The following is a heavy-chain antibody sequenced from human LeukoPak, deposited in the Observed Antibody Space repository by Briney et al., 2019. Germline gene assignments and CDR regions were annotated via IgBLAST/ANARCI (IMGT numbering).Heavy chain of an antibody. D-gene: IGHD2-2*01. CDR1: GYTFINYG. CDR3: ARGSYCSSTSCPWYYYYGMDV. J-gene: IGHJ6*02. CDR2: ISAYNGNT. Sequence: ASVKVSCKASGYTFINYGINWVRQAPGQGLEWMGWISAYNGNTNYAQKLQGRVTMTTDTSTSTAYMELRSLRSDDTAVYYCARGSYCSSTSCPWYYYYGMDVWGQGTTVTVSS. V-gene: IGHV1-18*01.